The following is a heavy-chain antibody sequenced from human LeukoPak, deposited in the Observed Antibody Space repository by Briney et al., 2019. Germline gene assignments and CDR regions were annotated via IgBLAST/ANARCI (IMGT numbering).Heavy chain of an antibody. CDR2: IDSDGKST. V-gene: IGHV3-74*01. Sequence: TGGSLRLSCAASGFTFSNYWMHWVRQAPGKGLVWVSRIDSDGKSTNYADSVKGRFTISRDNSKNTLYLQMNSLRAEDTAVYYCARGSIAAAGGRFDYWGQGTLVTVSS. J-gene: IGHJ4*02. D-gene: IGHD6-13*01. CDR3: ARGSIAAAGGRFDY. CDR1: GFTFSNYW.